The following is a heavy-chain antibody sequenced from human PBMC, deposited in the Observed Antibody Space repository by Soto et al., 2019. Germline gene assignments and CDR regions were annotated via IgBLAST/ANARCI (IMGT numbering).Heavy chain of an antibody. D-gene: IGHD3-3*01. J-gene: IGHJ2*01. CDR3: ARDGVLRFLEWLQVLGWYFDL. CDR1: GYTFTSYA. CDR2: INAGNGNT. Sequence: ASVKVSCKASGYTFTSYAMHWVRQAPGQRLEWMGWINAGNGNTKYSQKFQGRVTITRDTSASTAYMELSSLRSEDTAVYYCARDGVLRFLEWLQVLGWYFDLWGRGTLVTVSS. V-gene: IGHV1-3*01.